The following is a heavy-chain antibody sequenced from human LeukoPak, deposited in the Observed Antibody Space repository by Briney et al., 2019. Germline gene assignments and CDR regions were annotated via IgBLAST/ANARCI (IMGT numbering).Heavy chain of an antibody. Sequence: SGTLSLTCAVSGGPILTTNWWSWVRQTPGKGLEWIGEVHLSGASNYNPSLKSRVSMSIDKSKNQLSLKLTSVTAADTAMYYCARESGAFSPFGFWGQGTLVTVSS. CDR3: ARESGAFSPFGF. CDR2: VHLSGAS. J-gene: IGHJ4*02. CDR1: GGPILTTNW. D-gene: IGHD1-26*01. V-gene: IGHV4-4*02.